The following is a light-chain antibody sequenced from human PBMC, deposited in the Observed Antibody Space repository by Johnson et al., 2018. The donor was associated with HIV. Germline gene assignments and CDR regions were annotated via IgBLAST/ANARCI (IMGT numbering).Light chain of an antibody. Sequence: SVLTQPPSVSAAPGQKVTISCSGSSSNIGNNYVSWYQQPPGTAPKLPIYENNKRPSGIPDRFSGSKSGTSATLALTGLQAWDEADYYCGTWDCRLCGGPYVFGTGTKVTAL. CDR2: ENN. CDR3: GTWDCRLCGGPYV. CDR1: SSNIGNNY. J-gene: IGLJ1*01. V-gene: IGLV1-51*02.